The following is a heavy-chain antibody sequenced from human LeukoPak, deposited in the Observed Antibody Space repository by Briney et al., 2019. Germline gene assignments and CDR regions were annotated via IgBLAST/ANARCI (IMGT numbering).Heavy chain of an antibody. CDR3: ARVDSGSYDY. D-gene: IGHD1-26*01. Sequence: ASVKVSCKTSGYTFINYDINWIRQAPGQGLEWLGWMSANSGNTGYAQKFQGRVTITADESTSTAYMELSSLRSEDTAVYYCARVDSGSYDYWGQGTLVTVSS. J-gene: IGHJ4*02. V-gene: IGHV1-8*01. CDR2: MSANSGNT. CDR1: GYTFINYD.